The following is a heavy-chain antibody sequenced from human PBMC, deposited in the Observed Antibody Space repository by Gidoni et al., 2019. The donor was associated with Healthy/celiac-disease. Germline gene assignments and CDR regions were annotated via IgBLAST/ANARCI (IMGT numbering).Heavy chain of an antibody. CDR1: GGTFSSYA. CDR3: ARERKEGYCSGGSCYSGDY. Sequence: QVQLVQSGAEVKKPGSSVKVSCKASGGTFSSYAISWVRQAPGQGLEWMGGIIPIFGTANYAQKFQGRVTITADESTSTAYMELSSLRSEDTAVYYCARERKEGYCSGGSCYSGDYWGQGTLVTVSS. J-gene: IGHJ4*02. V-gene: IGHV1-69*01. D-gene: IGHD2-15*01. CDR2: IIPIFGTA.